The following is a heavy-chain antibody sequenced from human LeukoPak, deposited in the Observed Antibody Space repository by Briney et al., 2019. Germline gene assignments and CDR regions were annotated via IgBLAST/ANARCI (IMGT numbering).Heavy chain of an antibody. Sequence: GGSLRLSCAASGFTFSSYWMSWVRQAPGKGLEWVANIKQDGSEKYYVDSVKGRFTISRDNAKSSLYLQMNSLRAEDTAVYYCARDGRPSYYYDSSGYYPDYWGQGTLVTVSS. D-gene: IGHD3-22*01. J-gene: IGHJ4*02. CDR3: ARDGRPSYYYDSSGYYPDY. CDR1: GFTFSSYW. V-gene: IGHV3-7*01. CDR2: IKQDGSEK.